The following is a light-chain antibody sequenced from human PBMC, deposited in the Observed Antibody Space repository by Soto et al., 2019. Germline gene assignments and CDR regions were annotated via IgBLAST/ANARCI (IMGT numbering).Light chain of an antibody. V-gene: IGKV3-11*01. CDR1: QSVSRS. J-gene: IGKJ4*01. CDR3: QQRTNCPLT. Sequence: EIVLTQSPATLSLSPGERATLSCRASQSVSRSLGWYQQKPGQAPRLLIYDASNRATGIPARFSGSGSGTDFTLTISSLEPEDFAVYYCQQRTNCPLTFGGGTKVEIK. CDR2: DAS.